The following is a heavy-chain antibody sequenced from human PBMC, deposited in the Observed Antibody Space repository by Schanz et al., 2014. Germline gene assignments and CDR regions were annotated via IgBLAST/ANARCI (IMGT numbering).Heavy chain of an antibody. CDR1: EYSFTSYS. V-gene: IGHV1-3*04. Sequence: QVHLVQSGAEVKRPGASVKVSCKASEYSFTSYSMHWVRQAPGQRLEWMGWINTGSGVTKYSQNFQGRVTITRDTSASTDYMELSSLRSEDTAVYACARGIGGYGANNYFDYWGQGTLVTVSS. CDR3: ARGIGGYGANNYFDY. J-gene: IGHJ4*02. D-gene: IGHD5-12*01. CDR2: INTGSGVT.